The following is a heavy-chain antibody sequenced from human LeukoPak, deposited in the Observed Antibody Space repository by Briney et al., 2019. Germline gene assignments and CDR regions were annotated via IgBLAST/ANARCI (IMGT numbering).Heavy chain of an antibody. CDR3: ARDRNDPWHSSSWHYGMHV. Sequence: GGSLRLSCAVSGFTFTSYWMSWVRQAPGKGLEWVANINKDGSDKYYVDSVKGRFTISGDNAKNALYLQMSSLRAEDTAVYYSARDRNDPWHSSSWHYGMHVWGQETTVTVSS. V-gene: IGHV3-7*01. CDR2: INKDGSDK. J-gene: IGHJ6*02. D-gene: IGHD6-13*01. CDR1: GFTFTSYW.